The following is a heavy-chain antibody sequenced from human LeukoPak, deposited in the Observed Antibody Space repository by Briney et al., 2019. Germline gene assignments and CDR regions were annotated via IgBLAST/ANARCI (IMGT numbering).Heavy chain of an antibody. D-gene: IGHD1-20*01. CDR3: ARSRESFITGTTPFDY. V-gene: IGHV3-74*01. Sequence: GGSLRLSCAASGFTFSSYWMHWVRQAPGKGLVWVSRINTDGSSTTSADSVKGRFTISRDNAKNTLYLQMNSLRAEDTAVYYCARSRESFITGTTPFDYWGQGTLVTVSP. CDR2: INTDGSST. CDR1: GFTFSSYW. J-gene: IGHJ4*02.